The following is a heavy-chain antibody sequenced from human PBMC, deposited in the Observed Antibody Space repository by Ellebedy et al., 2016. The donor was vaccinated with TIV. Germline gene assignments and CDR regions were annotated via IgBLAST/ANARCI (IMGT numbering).Heavy chain of an antibody. CDR2: IYYSGTT. CDR1: NGPISSYY. J-gene: IGHJ4*02. D-gene: IGHD2-2*01. Sequence: SETLSLTXTVSNGPISSYYWTWIRQPPGKGLEWIGYIYYSGTTNYNPSLKSRLTISIDTSKNQFSLTLSSVTAADTALYYCARIRAPAARPAYFDYWGQGTLVTVSS. CDR3: ARIRAPAARPAYFDY. V-gene: IGHV4-59*13.